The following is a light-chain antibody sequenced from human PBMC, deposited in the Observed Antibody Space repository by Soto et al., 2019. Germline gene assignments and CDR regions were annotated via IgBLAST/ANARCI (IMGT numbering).Light chain of an antibody. CDR2: EAS. CDR1: QGISTW. Sequence: IPPSKSPSTLSGAVRDRVSITGRASQGISTWLAWYQQRPRQAPKLLISEASTLQSGVPSRFGGSGSVRDFTLSITSLQPDDLATYYCQQCFWHWTFGQGTKVDI. CDR3: QQCFWHWT. V-gene: IGKV1-5*03. J-gene: IGKJ1*01.